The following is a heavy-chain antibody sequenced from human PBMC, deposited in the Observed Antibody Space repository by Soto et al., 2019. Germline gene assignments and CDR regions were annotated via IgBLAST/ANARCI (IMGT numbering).Heavy chain of an antibody. D-gene: IGHD5-18*01. Sequence: PGGSLRLSCAASGFTFSSYWMHWVRQAPGKGLVWVSRINRDGSATNYADSVKGRFTISRDNATNTLYLQMNSLRAEDTAVFYCGRGGSDSPMAPGYWGQGTLVTVPQ. J-gene: IGHJ4*02. V-gene: IGHV3-74*01. CDR1: GFTFSSYW. CDR3: GRGGSDSPMAPGY. CDR2: INRDGSAT.